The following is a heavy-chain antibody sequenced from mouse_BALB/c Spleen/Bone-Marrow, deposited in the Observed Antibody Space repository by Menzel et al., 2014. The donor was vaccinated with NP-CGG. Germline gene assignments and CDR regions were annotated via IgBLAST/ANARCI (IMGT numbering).Heavy chain of an antibody. J-gene: IGHJ2*01. CDR3: ASSGTGGYFDC. CDR1: GFNIKDIY. Sequence: VTLKESGAELVKPGASVRLSCTASGFNIKDIYIHWMKQRPEQGLEWIGRIDPANGYTKFDPKFQDKATITADTSSNTANLQLGSLTSEDTAVYYCASSGTGGYFDCWGQGTTLTVSS. V-gene: IGHV14-3*02. CDR2: IDPANGYT. D-gene: IGHD3-3*01.